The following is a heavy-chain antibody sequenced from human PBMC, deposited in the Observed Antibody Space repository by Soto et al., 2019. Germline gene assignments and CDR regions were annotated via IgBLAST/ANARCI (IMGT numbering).Heavy chain of an antibody. J-gene: IGHJ4*02. Sequence: GASVKVSCKASGGTFSSYAISWVRQAPGQGLEWMGGIIPIFGTANYAQKFQGRVTITADKSTSTAYMELSSLRSEDTAVYYCATCPSIAAQFDYWGQGTLVTVSS. D-gene: IGHD6-6*01. CDR1: GGTFSSYA. CDR2: IIPIFGTA. CDR3: ATCPSIAAQFDY. V-gene: IGHV1-69*06.